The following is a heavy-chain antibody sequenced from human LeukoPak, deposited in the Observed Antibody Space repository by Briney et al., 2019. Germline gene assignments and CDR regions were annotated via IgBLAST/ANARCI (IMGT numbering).Heavy chain of an antibody. Sequence: PSETLSLTCTVSGGSISSSSYYWGWIRQPPGKGLEWIGSIYYSGSTYHNPSIKSRVTISVDTSKNQFSLKLSSVTAADTAVYYCASGGIFGAPEYFDYWGQGTLVTVSS. CDR1: GGSISSSSYY. D-gene: IGHD3-3*01. J-gene: IGHJ4*02. CDR3: ASGGIFGAPEYFDY. V-gene: IGHV4-39*01. CDR2: IYYSGST.